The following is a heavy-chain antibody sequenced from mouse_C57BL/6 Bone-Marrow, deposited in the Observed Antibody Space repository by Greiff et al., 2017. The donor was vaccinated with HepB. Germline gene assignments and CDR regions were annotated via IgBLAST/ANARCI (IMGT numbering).Heavy chain of an antibody. CDR3: ATSWVLYYYAMDY. D-gene: IGHD4-1*01. J-gene: IGHJ4*01. CDR2: IWTGGGT. V-gene: IGHV2-9-1*01. Sequence: QVQLKQSGPGLVAPSQSLSITCTVSGFSLTSYAISWVRQPPGKGLEWLGVIWTGGGTNYNSALKSRLSISKDNSKSQVFLKMNSLQTDDTARYYCATSWVLYYYAMDYWGQGTSVTVSS. CDR1: GFSLTSYA.